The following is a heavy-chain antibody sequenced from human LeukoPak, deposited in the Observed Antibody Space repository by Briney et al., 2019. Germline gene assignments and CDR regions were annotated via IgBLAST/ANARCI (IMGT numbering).Heavy chain of an antibody. D-gene: IGHD3-10*01. CDR3: AREATYYYGSGSYLSRHIDC. Sequence: SETLSLTCTVSGGSISSSNYYWGWIRQPPGKGLEWIGSIYSSGTTYYNPSLKSRVTISVDTSKNQFSLKLSSVTAADTAVYYCAREATYYYGSGSYLSRHIDCWGQGTLVTVSS. CDR2: IYSSGTT. V-gene: IGHV4-39*07. J-gene: IGHJ4*02. CDR1: GGSISSSNYY.